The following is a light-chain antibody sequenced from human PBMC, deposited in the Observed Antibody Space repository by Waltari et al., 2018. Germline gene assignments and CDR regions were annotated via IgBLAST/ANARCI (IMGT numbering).Light chain of an antibody. V-gene: IGLV2-14*03. Sequence: QSALTPPAPVSGSPGQSLPLPRPGPPYDPGYYVYVSWYQQHLGRAPKLIIYDVRERPSGVSDRFSGSKSGNTASLIISGLQADDEADYYCSSHTTRSTWVFGGGTKLTVL. CDR1: PYDPGYYVY. CDR3: SSHTTRSTWV. J-gene: IGLJ3*02. CDR2: DVR.